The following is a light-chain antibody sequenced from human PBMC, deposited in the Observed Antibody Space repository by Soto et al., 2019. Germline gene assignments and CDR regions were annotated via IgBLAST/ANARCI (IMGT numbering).Light chain of an antibody. CDR3: QQYGSSAPIT. Sequence: EIVLTQSPVTLSLSPGERATLSCRASQSVSSSYLAWYQQKPGQAPRLLIYGASIRATGIPDRFSGSGSETDFTLTISRLEPEDFALYYCQQYGSSAPITFGQGTRLEIK. CDR2: GAS. CDR1: QSVSSSY. J-gene: IGKJ5*01. V-gene: IGKV3-20*01.